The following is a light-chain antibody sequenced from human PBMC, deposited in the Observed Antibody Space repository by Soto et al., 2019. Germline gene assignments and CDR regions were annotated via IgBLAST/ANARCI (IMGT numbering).Light chain of an antibody. CDR2: AAS. CDR3: QQTYSTPRGA. Sequence: DIQMTQSASSLSASVGDRVTITCRASEGIRNNLNWYQQKPGKAPKLLIYAASTLQSGVPSRFSGGGSGTEFTLTIGSLQPEDFTTYYCQQTYSTPRGAFGQGTKVEFK. CDR1: EGIRNN. J-gene: IGKJ1*01. V-gene: IGKV1-39*01.